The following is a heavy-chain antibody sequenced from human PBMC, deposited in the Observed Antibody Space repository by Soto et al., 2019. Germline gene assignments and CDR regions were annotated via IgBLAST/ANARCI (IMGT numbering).Heavy chain of an antibody. J-gene: IGHJ5*02. V-gene: IGHV3-30-3*01. CDR3: ARDLRSSVGLGNWFDP. Sequence: QVQLVESGGGVVQPGRSLRLSCAASGFTFSSYAMHWVRQAPGKGLEWVAVISYDGSNKYYADSVKGRFTISRDNSKNTLYLQMNSLRAEDTAVYYCARDLRSSVGLGNWFDPWGQGTLVTVSS. CDR1: GFTFSSYA. D-gene: IGHD6-6*01. CDR2: ISYDGSNK.